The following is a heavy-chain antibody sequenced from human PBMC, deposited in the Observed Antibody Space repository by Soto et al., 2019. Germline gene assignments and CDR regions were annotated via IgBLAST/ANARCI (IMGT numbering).Heavy chain of an antibody. CDR1: GFSLSTSAEG. J-gene: IGHJ3*02. D-gene: IGHD2-15*01. V-gene: IGHV2-5*02. CDR3: APREGYCIGTKCQMRPFDS. Sequence: QITLKESGPALVKPTETLTLTCTFSGFSLSTSAEGVGWVRQPPGKALEWLALIYWDDDKRYSPSLKNRLTITTDTSKNPVVLKMTQLVSGDTATYYVAPREGYCIGTKCQMRPFDSWGQGTMVTVSS. CDR2: IYWDDDK.